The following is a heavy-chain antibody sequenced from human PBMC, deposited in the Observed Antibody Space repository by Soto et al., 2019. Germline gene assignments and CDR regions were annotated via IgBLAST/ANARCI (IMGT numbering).Heavy chain of an antibody. CDR2: TWFDGSDA. CDR3: VREDDAFDI. V-gene: IGHV3-33*08. Sequence: QVRLEESGGGVVQPGRSLRLSCAASGFTLSSHVMHWVRQAPGKGLEWVALTWFDGSDAYYADSVKGRFTISRDNSKSKLSLDMNRLRPEETAVYYFVREDDAFDIWGQGTMVAISS. CDR1: GFTLSSHV. J-gene: IGHJ3*02.